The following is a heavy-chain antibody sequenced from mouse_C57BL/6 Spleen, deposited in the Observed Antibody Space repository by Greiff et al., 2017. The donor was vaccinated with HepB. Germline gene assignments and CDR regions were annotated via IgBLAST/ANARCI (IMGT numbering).Heavy chain of an antibody. CDR2: INYDGSST. J-gene: IGHJ2*01. V-gene: IGHV5-16*01. CDR3: ARDNRQLYFDY. CDR1: GFTFSDYY. D-gene: IGHD3-2*01. Sequence: EVMLVESEGGLVQPGSSMKLSCTASGFTFSDYYMAWVRQVPEKGLEWVANINYDGSSTYYLDSLKSRFIISRDNAKNILYLQMSSLKSEDTATYYCARDNRQLYFDYWGQGTTLTVSS.